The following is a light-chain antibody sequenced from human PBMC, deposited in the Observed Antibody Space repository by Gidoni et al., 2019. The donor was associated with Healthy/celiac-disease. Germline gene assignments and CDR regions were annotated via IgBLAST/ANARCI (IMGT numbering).Light chain of an antibody. CDR2: EVS. J-gene: IGLJ1*01. CDR1: SSDVGGYNY. CDR3: SSYAGSNNFEV. V-gene: IGLV2-8*01. Sequence: QSALTQPPSASGPPGQSVTISCTGTSSDVGGYNYVSWYQQHPGKAPKLMIYEVSKRPSGVPDRFSGSKSGNTASLTVSGLQAEDEADYYCSSYAGSNNFEVFGTGTKVTVL.